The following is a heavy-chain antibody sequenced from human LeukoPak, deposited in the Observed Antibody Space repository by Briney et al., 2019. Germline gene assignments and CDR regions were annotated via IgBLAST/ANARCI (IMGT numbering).Heavy chain of an antibody. V-gene: IGHV4-61*02. CDR2: IYSSENT. D-gene: IGHD2-15*01. CDR1: GASISSGSYY. CDR3: ARSLITPTNWFDS. Sequence: SETLSLTCTVSGASISSGSYYWSWIRQPAGKGLEWIGRIYSSENTNYNPSLKSRVTISVDTSKNQFSLELNSVTAADTAVYYCARSLITPTNWFDSWGQGTLVTVSS. J-gene: IGHJ5*01.